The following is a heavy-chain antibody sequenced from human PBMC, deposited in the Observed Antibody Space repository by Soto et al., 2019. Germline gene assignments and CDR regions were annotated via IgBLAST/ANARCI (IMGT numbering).Heavy chain of an antibody. CDR2: ISSSSSTI. Sequence: GGSLRLSCAASGFTFSSYSMNWVRQAPGKGLEWVSYISSSSSTIYYADSVKGRFTISRDNAKNSLYLQMNSLRDEDTAVYYCARDTTYYYDSSGYLRPYYFDYWGQGTLVTVSS. J-gene: IGHJ4*02. CDR3: ARDTTYYYDSSGYLRPYYFDY. D-gene: IGHD3-22*01. V-gene: IGHV3-48*02. CDR1: GFTFSSYS.